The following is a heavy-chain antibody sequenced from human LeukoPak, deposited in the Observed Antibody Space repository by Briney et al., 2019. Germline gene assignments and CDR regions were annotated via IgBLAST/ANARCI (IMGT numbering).Heavy chain of an antibody. CDR2: MNPNSGNT. Sequence: VASVKVSCKASGYTFTSYDINWVRQATGQGLEWMGWMNPNSGNTGYAQKFQGRVTITRNTSISTAYMELSSLRSEDTAVYYCARGRAVAGLDDAFDIWGQGTMVTVSS. D-gene: IGHD6-19*01. CDR1: GYTFTSYD. V-gene: IGHV1-8*03. CDR3: ARGRAVAGLDDAFDI. J-gene: IGHJ3*02.